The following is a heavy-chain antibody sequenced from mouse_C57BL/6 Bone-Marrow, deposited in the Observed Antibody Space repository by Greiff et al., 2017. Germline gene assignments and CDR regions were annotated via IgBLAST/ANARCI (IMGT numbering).Heavy chain of an antibody. J-gene: IGHJ3*01. V-gene: IGHV1-81*01. CDR3: ARSRYYGSSYEAY. D-gene: IGHD1-1*01. Sequence: QVQLKQSGAELARPGASVKLSCKASGYTFTSYGLSWVKQRTGQGLEWIGEIYPRSGNTYYNEKFKGKATLTADKSSSTAYMELRSLTSEDSAVYFWARSRYYGSSYEAYWGQGTLVTVSA. CDR1: GYTFTSYG. CDR2: IYPRSGNT.